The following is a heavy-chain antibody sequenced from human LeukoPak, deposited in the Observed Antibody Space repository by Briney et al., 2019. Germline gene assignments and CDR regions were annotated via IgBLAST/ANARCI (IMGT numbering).Heavy chain of an antibody. D-gene: IGHD3-22*01. V-gene: IGHV4-59*12. CDR1: GGSISNYY. CDR3: ARASYDSWFDP. J-gene: IGHJ5*02. CDR2: SHYSGNT. Sequence: PSETLSLTCTVSGGSISNYYWTWMRQPPGKGLEWIGFSHYSGNTNYNPSLKSRVTIALDTSKNQVSLKLTSVTAADTAVYYCARASYDSWFDPWGQGTLVTVSS.